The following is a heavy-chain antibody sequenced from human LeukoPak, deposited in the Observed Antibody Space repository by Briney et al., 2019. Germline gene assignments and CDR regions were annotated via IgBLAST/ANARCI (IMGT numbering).Heavy chain of an antibody. Sequence: ASVKVSCKASGYTFTTHDINWVRQATGRGLEWLGWMSPNSGDTGYAQKFQGRVTMTSDSSISTAYTELSSLRSEDTAIYYCVRTPPNWGFDYWGQGTLVTVSS. J-gene: IGHJ4*02. V-gene: IGHV1-8*01. D-gene: IGHD7-27*01. CDR2: MSPNSGDT. CDR3: VRTPPNWGFDY. CDR1: GYTFTTHD.